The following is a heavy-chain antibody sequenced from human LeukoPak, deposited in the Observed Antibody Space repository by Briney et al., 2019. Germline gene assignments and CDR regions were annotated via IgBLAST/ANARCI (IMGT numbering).Heavy chain of an antibody. D-gene: IGHD6-13*01. CDR3: ARAISSWYWFDP. CDR2: IYYSGST. CDR1: GGSISSGGYY. Sequence: SETLSLTCTVSGGSISSGGYYWSWIRQHPGKGLEWIGYIYYSGSTYYNPSLKSRVTISVDTSKNQFSLKLSSVTAADTAVYFCARAISSWYWFDPWGQGTLVTVSS. J-gene: IGHJ5*02. V-gene: IGHV4-31*03.